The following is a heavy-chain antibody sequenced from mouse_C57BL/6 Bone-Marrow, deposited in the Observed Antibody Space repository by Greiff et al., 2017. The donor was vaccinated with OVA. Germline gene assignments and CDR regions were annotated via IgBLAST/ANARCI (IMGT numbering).Heavy chain of an antibody. CDR2: LSSGGDYI. V-gene: IGHV5-9-1*02. D-gene: IGHD1-1*01. CDR3: TRGIYYYGRSLYFDY. J-gene: IGHJ2*01. Sequence: EVQLVESGEGLVKPGGSLKLSCAASGFTFSSYAMSWVRQTPEKRLEWVAYLSSGGDYIYYADTVKGRFTISRDNGRNTLYLQMSSLKSEDTAMYYCTRGIYYYGRSLYFDYWGQGTTLTVSS. CDR1: GFTFSSYA.